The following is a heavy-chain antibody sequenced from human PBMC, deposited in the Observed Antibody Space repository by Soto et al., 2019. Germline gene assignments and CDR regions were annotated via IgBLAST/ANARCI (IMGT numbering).Heavy chain of an antibody. V-gene: IGHV1-69*01. CDR1: GGTFSTYA. Sequence: QVQLVQSGAEVKKPGSSVNVSCKASGGTFSTYAISWVRQAPGQGLEWMGGIIPLFGTANYAQKFQGRVTITADESTSTAHMELSSLRSEDTAVYYCAADAGASARTFDYWGQGSLVTVSS. D-gene: IGHD1-26*01. CDR3: AADAGASARTFDY. CDR2: IIPLFGTA. J-gene: IGHJ4*02.